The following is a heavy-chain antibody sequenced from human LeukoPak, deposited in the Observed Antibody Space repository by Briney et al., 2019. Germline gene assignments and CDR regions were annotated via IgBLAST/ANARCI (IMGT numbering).Heavy chain of an antibody. CDR1: GFTFSSYA. D-gene: IGHD6-13*01. CDR3: AKEGISSWSRPNDAFDI. Sequence: GGSLRLSCAASGFTFSSYAMSWVRQAPGKGLEWVSAISGSGGSTYYADSVKGRFTISRDNSKNTLYLQMNSLRAEDTAVYYCAKEGISSWSRPNDAFDIWGQGTMVTVSS. CDR2: ISGSGGST. V-gene: IGHV3-23*01. J-gene: IGHJ3*02.